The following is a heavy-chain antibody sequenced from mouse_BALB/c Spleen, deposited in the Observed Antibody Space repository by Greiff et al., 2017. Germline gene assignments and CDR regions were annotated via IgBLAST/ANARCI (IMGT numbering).Heavy chain of an antibody. V-gene: IGHV3-6*02. Sequence: EVKVEESGPGLVKPSQSLSLTCSVTGYSITSGYYWNWIRQFPGNKLEWMGYISYDGSNNYNPSLKNRISITRDTSKNQFFLKLNSVTTEDTATYYCARRKLGGYFDYWGQGTTLTVSS. CDR1: GYSITSGYY. CDR3: ARRKLGGYFDY. J-gene: IGHJ2*01. CDR2: ISYDGSN. D-gene: IGHD4-1*01.